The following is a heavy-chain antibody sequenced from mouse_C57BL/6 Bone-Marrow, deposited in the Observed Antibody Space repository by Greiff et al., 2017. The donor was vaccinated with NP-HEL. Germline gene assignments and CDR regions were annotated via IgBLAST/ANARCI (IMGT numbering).Heavy chain of an antibody. CDR3: TRDYYGSSFAY. D-gene: IGHD1-1*01. CDR2: ISSGGDYI. V-gene: IGHV5-9-1*02. J-gene: IGHJ3*01. Sequence: EVQRVESGEGLVKPGGSLKLSCAASGFTFSGYAMSWVRQTPEKRLEWVAYISSGGDYIYYADTVKGRFTISRDNARNTLYLQMSSLKSEDTAMYYCTRDYYGSSFAYWGQGTLVTVSA. CDR1: GFTFSGYA.